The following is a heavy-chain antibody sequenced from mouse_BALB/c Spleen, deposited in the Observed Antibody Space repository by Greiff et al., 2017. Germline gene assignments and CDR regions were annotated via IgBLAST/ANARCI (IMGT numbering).Heavy chain of an antibody. Sequence: QVQLKQSGADLVKPGASVKLSCKASGYTFTSYYMYWVKQRPGQGLEWIGEINPSNGGTNFNEKFKSKATLTVDKSSSTAYMQLSSLTSEDSAVYYCTSAGRGDAMDYWGQGTSVTVSS. CDR2: INPSNGGT. CDR3: TSAGRGDAMDY. CDR1: GYTFTSYY. J-gene: IGHJ4*01. D-gene: IGHD4-1*01. V-gene: IGHV1S81*02.